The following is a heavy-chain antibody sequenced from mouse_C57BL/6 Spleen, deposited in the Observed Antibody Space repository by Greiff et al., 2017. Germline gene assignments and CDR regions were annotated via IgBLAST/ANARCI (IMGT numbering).Heavy chain of an antibody. D-gene: IGHD3-3*01. CDR2: ISDGGSYT. J-gene: IGHJ4*01. CDR1: GFTFSSYA. Sequence: EVQGVESGGGLVKPGGSLKLSCAASGFTFSSYAMSWVRQTPEKRLEWVATISDGGSYTYYPDNVKGRFTISRDNAKNNLYLQMSHLKSEDTAMYYCARDEGDDYAMDYWGQGTSVTVSS. V-gene: IGHV5-4*01. CDR3: ARDEGDDYAMDY.